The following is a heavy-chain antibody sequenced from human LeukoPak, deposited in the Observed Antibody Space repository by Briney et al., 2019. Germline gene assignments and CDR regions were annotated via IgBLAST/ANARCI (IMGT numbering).Heavy chain of an antibody. CDR2: INPNSGDT. CDR1: GYTFTGYY. D-gene: IGHD5-12*01. Sequence: ASVKVSCEASGYTFTGYYMSWVRQAPGQGLEWIGWINPNSGDTNYAQKFQGRVTMTRDTSIRKTYLDLNRLRSDDTAVYYCARDSGLGYSGYDLAWWGQGTLVTVSS. J-gene: IGHJ4*02. V-gene: IGHV1-2*02. CDR3: ARDSGLGYSGYDLAW.